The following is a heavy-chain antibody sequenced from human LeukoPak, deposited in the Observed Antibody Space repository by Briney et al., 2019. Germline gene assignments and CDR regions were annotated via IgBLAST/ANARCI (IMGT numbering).Heavy chain of an antibody. Sequence: SETLSLTCAVYGGSFSGYYWSWIRQPPGKGLEWIGEINHSGSTNYNPSLKSRVTISVDTSKNQFSLKLSSVTAADTAVYYCARVSSGWSDAFDIWGQGTMVTVSS. CDR1: GGSFSGYY. V-gene: IGHV4-34*01. D-gene: IGHD6-19*01. CDR3: ARVSSGWSDAFDI. CDR2: INHSGST. J-gene: IGHJ3*02.